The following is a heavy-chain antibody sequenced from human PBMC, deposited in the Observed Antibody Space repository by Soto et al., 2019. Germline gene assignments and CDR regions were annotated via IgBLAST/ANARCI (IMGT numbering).Heavy chain of an antibody. Sequence: PGESLKISCKGSGYSFTSYWISWVRQMPGKGLEWMGRIDPSDSYTNYSPSFQGHVTISADKSISTAYLQWSSLKASDTAMYYCARHPYYDSSGYYYDYWGQGTLVTVSS. CDR2: IDPSDSYT. J-gene: IGHJ4*02. V-gene: IGHV5-10-1*01. D-gene: IGHD3-22*01. CDR3: ARHPYYDSSGYYYDY. CDR1: GYSFTSYW.